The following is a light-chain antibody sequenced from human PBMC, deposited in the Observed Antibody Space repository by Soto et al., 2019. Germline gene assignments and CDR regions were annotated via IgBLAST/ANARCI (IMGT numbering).Light chain of an antibody. Sequence: RVTTQSPATLSVSPGERATLSCRASQNVAGDLAWYQQKPGQAPRLLIYRTSTRATGIPARFSGSGSGTEFTLTISSLQSEDFAVYYCQDNGRSSFGQGTKVEIK. V-gene: IGKV3-15*01. CDR3: QDNGRSS. CDR1: QNVAGD. J-gene: IGKJ1*01. CDR2: RTS.